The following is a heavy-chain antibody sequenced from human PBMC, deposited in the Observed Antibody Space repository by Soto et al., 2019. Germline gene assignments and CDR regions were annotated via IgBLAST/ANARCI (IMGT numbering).Heavy chain of an antibody. D-gene: IGHD6-13*01. CDR1: GGSISSGGYY. Sequence: PSETLSLTCTVSGGSISSGGYYWSWIRQHPGKGLEWIGYIYYSGSTYYNPSLKSRVTISVDTSKNQFSLKLSSVTAADTAVYYCARVRKQQLDGDNWFDPWGQGTLVTVSS. V-gene: IGHV4-31*03. CDR2: IYYSGST. CDR3: ARVRKQQLDGDNWFDP. J-gene: IGHJ5*02.